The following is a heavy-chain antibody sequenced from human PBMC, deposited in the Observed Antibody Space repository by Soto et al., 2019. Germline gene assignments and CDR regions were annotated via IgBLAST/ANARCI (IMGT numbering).Heavy chain of an antibody. CDR3: AREYYVLLTGYYTDY. V-gene: IGHV3-74*01. CDR1: GFPFSSYW. J-gene: IGHJ4*02. CDR2: IRGDGVTT. Sequence: EVQLVESGGDLVQRGGSLRLSCAASGFPFSSYWMHWVRHTPGRGLDWVERIRGDGVTTYYGDSVTGRFTGSRDNAKNNLSLEIRGLRAEDTAVYYCAREYYVLLTGYYTDYWGQGTLVSVSS. D-gene: IGHD3-9*01.